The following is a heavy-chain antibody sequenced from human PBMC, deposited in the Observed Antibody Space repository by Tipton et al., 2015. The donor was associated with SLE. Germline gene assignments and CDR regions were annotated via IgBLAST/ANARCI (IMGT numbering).Heavy chain of an antibody. D-gene: IGHD2/OR15-2a*01. CDR1: GFTFDDYT. J-gene: IGHJ3*02. V-gene: IGHV3-43*01. Sequence: SLRLSCAASGFTFDDYTMHWVRQAPGKGLEWVSLISWDGGSTYYADSVKGRFTISRDNSKNSLYLQMNSLRAEDTAVYYCARDLYRDHAFDIWGQGTMVTVSS. CDR2: ISWDGGST. CDR3: ARDLYRDHAFDI.